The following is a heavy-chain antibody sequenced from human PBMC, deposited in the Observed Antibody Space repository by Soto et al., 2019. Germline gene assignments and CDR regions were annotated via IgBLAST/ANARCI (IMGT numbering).Heavy chain of an antibody. J-gene: IGHJ5*02. CDR2: TSNSAPT. CDR3: VRRGRTSNGDWFDL. D-gene: IGHD3-3*02. CDR1: GGSISSYH. V-gene: IGHV4-59*12. Sequence: SETLSLTCTVSGGSISSYHWSWIRQSPGKGLEWIGYTSNSAPTIYNPSLKSRVTISADTSKNQFSLKLSSVTAADTAVYFCVRRGRTSNGDWFDLWGQGILVTVSS.